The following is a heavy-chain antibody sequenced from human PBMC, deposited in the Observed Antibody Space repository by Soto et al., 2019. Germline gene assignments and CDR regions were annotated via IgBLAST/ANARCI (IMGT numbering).Heavy chain of an antibody. V-gene: IGHV3-48*03. CDR1: GFTFSKFE. Sequence: GGSVRLSCVASGFTFSKFEMIWVRQAPGKGLEWLSYITGSGNAQHYANSVRGRFTISRDNAKNSLYLQLSGVRVDDTAVYYSARDPEAAGIGWFAPWGQGTLVTVSS. J-gene: IGHJ5*02. CDR3: ARDPEAAGIGWFAP. D-gene: IGHD6-13*01. CDR2: ITGSGNAQ.